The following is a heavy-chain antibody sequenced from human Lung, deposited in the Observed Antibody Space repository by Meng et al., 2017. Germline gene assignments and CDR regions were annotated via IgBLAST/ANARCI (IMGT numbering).Heavy chain of an antibody. CDR3: ARESGYFEY. V-gene: IGHV3-74*03. Sequence: VQLGESGGGVVQPGGFLRLSCAASGFTFRSYWMHWVRQAPGKGLVWVSRIRGDGGSIVYADSVKGRFTISRDNAKNTLFLQMNSLRAEDTAVYYCARESGYFEYWGQGILVTVSS. CDR2: IRGDGGSI. CDR1: GFTFRSYW. J-gene: IGHJ4*02.